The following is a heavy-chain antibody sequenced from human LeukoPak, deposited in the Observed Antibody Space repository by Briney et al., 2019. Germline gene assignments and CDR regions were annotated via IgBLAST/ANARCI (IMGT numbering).Heavy chain of an antibody. CDR2: INHSGST. Sequence: SETLSLTCAVYGGSFSGYYWSWIRQPPGKGLEWIGEINHSGSTNYNPSLKSRVTISVDTPKNQFSLKLSSVTAADTAVYYCARGRKRVVAAHKILDYWGQGTLVTVSS. CDR3: ARGRKRVVAAHKILDY. J-gene: IGHJ4*02. D-gene: IGHD2-15*01. V-gene: IGHV4-34*01. CDR1: GGSFSGYY.